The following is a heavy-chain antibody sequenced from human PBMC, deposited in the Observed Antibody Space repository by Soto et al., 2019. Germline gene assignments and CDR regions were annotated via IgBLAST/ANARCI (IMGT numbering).Heavy chain of an antibody. Sequence: QLQLQESGSGLVKPSQTLSLTCVVSGGSISSGGYSWSWIRQPPGKGLEWIGYIYHTGDTYYNPSLRSRVTISLDRSKNQFSLEVNSVTAADTAVYYCARDATVTTGKAFDVWGQRTMVTVSS. CDR3: ARDATVTTGKAFDV. CDR2: IYHTGDT. D-gene: IGHD4-17*01. J-gene: IGHJ3*01. V-gene: IGHV4-30-2*01. CDR1: GGSISSGGYS.